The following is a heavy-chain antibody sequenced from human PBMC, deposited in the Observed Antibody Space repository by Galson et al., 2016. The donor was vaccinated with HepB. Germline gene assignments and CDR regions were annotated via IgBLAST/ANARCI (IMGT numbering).Heavy chain of an antibody. D-gene: IGHD3-3*01. CDR1: GYDFTNYW. CDR2: TYPGDSDT. Sequence: QSGAEVKKPGESLKISCKGSGYDFTNYWIAWVRQKPGKGLEWMGITYPGDSDTRYSPSFRGQLTISVDKSINTAYIQWSSLKASDTAMYYCATSLSLRSSWEYFHHWGQGTQVTVSS. J-gene: IGHJ1*01. CDR3: ATSLSLRSSWEYFHH. V-gene: IGHV5-51*01.